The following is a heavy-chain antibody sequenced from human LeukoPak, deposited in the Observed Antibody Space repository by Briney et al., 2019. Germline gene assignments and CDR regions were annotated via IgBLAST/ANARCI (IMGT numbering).Heavy chain of an antibody. Sequence: GGSLRLSCAASGFTFSTYSMNWVRQAPGKGLEWVSYIRGSGSYIYYADSVKGRFTISRDNAKKSLYLQMHSLRAEDTAVNYCARGQWSENGFYIWGQGKMVSVSS. V-gene: IGHV3-21*01. CDR2: IRGSGSYI. J-gene: IGHJ3*02. CDR1: GFTFSTYS. D-gene: IGHD6-19*01. CDR3: ARGQWSENGFYI.